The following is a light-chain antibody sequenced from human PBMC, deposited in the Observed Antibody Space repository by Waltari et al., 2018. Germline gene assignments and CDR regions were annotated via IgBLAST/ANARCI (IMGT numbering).Light chain of an antibody. CDR2: DSI. V-gene: IGKV3-11*01. J-gene: IGKJ4*01. Sequence: EIVLTQSPATLSLSPGERATLSCRANQSITNYLAWYQQKPGQAPRLLIYDSINRATGIPARFSGGGSGTDFTLTITSLEPEDFAFYYCQHRSTWPPTFGGGTNVVL. CDR3: QHRSTWPPT. CDR1: QSITNY.